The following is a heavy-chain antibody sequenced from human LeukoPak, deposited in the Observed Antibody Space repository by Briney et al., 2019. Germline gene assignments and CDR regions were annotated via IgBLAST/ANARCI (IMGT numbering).Heavy chain of an antibody. CDR2: INHSGST. CDR3: ARYDAGYCSGGSCYAPDAFDI. V-gene: IGHV4-34*01. D-gene: IGHD2-15*01. Sequence: PSETLSLTCAVYGGSFSGYYWSWIRQPPGKGPEWIGEINHSGSTNYNPSLKSRVTISVDTSKNQFSLKLSSVTAADTAVYYCARYDAGYCSGGSCYAPDAFDIWGQGTMVTVSS. J-gene: IGHJ3*02. CDR1: GGSFSGYY.